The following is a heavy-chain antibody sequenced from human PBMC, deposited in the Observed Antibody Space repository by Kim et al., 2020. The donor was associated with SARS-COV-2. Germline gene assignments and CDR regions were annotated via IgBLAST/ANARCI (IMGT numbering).Heavy chain of an antibody. CDR1: GFTFGAYA. Sequence: GGSLRLSCAASGFTFGAYAMSWVRQAPGKGLEWVSIINDSGGTTYYADSVKGRFTISRDNSRNTLYLQMDSLRAEDTAIYYCAKYEGISGPLLNGWGQGTLVTVSS. V-gene: IGHV3-23*01. CDR2: INDSGGTT. J-gene: IGHJ4*02. CDR3: AKYEGISGPLLNG. D-gene: IGHD6-19*01.